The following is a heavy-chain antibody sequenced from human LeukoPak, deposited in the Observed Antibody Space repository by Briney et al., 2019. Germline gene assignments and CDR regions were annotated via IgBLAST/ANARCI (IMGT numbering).Heavy chain of an antibody. D-gene: IGHD6-13*01. CDR3: ARLYIGGYSKSTNYNWFDP. J-gene: IGHJ5*02. CDR1: GDSFSGYY. CDR2: INHSGST. V-gene: IGHV4-34*01. Sequence: PSETLCLTCADSGDSFSGYYWSWIRETPGKGLEWIGEINHSGSTNYNPSTKSRVTISVDTSKHQFSLKLTSVTAADTAVYYCARLYIGGYSKSTNYNWFDPWGQGTLVTVSS.